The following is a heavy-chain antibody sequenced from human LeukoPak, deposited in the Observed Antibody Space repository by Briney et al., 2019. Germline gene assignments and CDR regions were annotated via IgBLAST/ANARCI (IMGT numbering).Heavy chain of an antibody. Sequence: GGSLRLSCAASGFTFSTYWMNWVRQAPGKGLEWVANIKEDGSEKYYVDSVKGRFTISRDNAKNSLYLQMNSLRAGDTAVYYCARTIEMATISYFDYWGQGTLVTVSS. V-gene: IGHV3-7*01. D-gene: IGHD5-24*01. CDR3: ARTIEMATISYFDY. CDR2: IKEDGSEK. CDR1: GFTFSTYW. J-gene: IGHJ4*02.